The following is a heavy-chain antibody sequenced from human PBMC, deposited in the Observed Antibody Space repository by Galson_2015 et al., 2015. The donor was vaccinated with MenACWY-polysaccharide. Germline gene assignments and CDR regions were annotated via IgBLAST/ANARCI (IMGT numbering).Heavy chain of an antibody. V-gene: IGHV3-30*04. D-gene: IGHD2/OR15-2a*01. CDR1: GFTFSSYA. Sequence: SLSLACAASGFTFSSYAIHWVRQAPGKGLEWVAVISYDATNKYYRASVRGRVTLSRDNSKNTVFLEMNSLRAEDTGVYYCARDYWGRTTCSGMDVWGQGTTVTVSS. CDR2: ISYDATNK. CDR3: ARDYWGRTTCSGMDV. J-gene: IGHJ6*02.